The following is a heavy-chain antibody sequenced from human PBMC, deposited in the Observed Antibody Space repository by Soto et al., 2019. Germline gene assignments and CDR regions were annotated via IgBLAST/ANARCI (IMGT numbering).Heavy chain of an antibody. CDR2: IYPDDSDT. Sequence: LKISCKGSGYSFTNYWIGWVRQMPGKGLEWMGMIYPDDSDTKYSPSFQGQVTFSADKSINTAYLQWSSLKASDTAIYYCARLEWLSLAAWFDPWGQGTLVTVSS. J-gene: IGHJ5*02. CDR1: GYSFTNYW. CDR3: ARLEWLSLAAWFDP. V-gene: IGHV5-51*01. D-gene: IGHD3-3*01.